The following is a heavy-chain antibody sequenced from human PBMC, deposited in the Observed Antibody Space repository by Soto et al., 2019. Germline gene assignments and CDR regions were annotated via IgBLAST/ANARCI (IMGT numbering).Heavy chain of an antibody. D-gene: IGHD1-7*01. CDR2: INGDGSST. J-gene: IGHJ6*03. CDR1: GFTFSIYW. Sequence: GGSLRLSCAASGFTFSIYWIHWVRQAPGKGLVWVSRINGDGSSTTYADSVKGRFTISRDNAKNTLYLQMNSLRAEDTAVYYCARYNWNSGYYYMDVWGKGTTVTVSS. V-gene: IGHV3-74*01. CDR3: ARYNWNSGYYYMDV.